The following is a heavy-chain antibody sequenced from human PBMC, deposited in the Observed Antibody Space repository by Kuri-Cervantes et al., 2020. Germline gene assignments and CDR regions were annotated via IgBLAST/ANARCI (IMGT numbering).Heavy chain of an antibody. V-gene: IGHV3-23*01. D-gene: IGHD1-1*01. CDR3: ARYRGQFDY. CDR2: LRDNGNSP. CDR1: GFTFSSYA. J-gene: IGHJ4*02. Sequence: GESLKISCTASGFTFSSYAMSWVRQAPGKRLEWVSALRDNGNSPYYADSVNGRFTISRDNSKSTLYLQMNSLRTEYTAVYYCARYRGQFDYWGQGTLVTVSS.